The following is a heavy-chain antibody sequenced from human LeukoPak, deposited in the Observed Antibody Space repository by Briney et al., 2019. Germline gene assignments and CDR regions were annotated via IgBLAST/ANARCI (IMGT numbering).Heavy chain of an antibody. D-gene: IGHD5-12*01. V-gene: IGHV3-23*01. CDR3: AKDRSYSGYDLIDAFDI. CDR2: ISGSGGST. Sequence: PGGSLRLSCAASGFTFSSYAMSWVRQAPGKWLEWVSAISGSGGSTYYADSVKGRFTISRDNSKNTLYLQMNSLRAEDTAVYYCAKDRSYSGYDLIDAFDIWGQGTMVTVSS. J-gene: IGHJ3*02. CDR1: GFTFSSYA.